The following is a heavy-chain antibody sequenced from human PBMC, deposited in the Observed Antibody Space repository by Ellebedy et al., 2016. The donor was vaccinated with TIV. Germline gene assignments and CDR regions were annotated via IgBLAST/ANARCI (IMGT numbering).Heavy chain of an antibody. V-gene: IGHV4-34*01. J-gene: IGHJ5*02. CDR3: ARDRRQQLVPRGWFDP. Sequence: SETLSLTXAVYGGSFSGYYWSWIRQPPGKGLEWFGEINHSGSPNYNPSLKSRVTISVDTSKTQFSLKLSSVTAADTAVYYCARDRRQQLVPRGWFDPWGQGTLVTVSS. CDR1: GGSFSGYY. CDR2: INHSGSP. D-gene: IGHD6-13*01.